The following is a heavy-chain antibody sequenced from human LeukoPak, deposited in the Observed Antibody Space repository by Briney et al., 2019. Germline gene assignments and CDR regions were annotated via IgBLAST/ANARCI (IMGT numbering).Heavy chain of an antibody. D-gene: IGHD6-19*01. CDR3: ARLRQGIAVD. J-gene: IGHJ4*02. Sequence: GGSLRLSCAASGFTFSDYYMSWIRQAPGKGLEWVSVIYSGGSTYYADSVKGRFTISRDNSKNTLYLQMNSLRAEDTAVYYCARLRQGIAVDWGQGTLVTVSS. CDR2: IYSGGST. V-gene: IGHV3-53*01. CDR1: GFTFSDYY.